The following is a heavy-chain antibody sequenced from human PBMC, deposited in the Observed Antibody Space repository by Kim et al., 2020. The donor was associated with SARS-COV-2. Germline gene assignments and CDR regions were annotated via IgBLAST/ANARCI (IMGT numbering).Heavy chain of an antibody. Sequence: GGSLRLSCVASGFTFDTYAMSWVRQAPRKGLEWVSVISGGAVNKFYADSVRGRFTISRDNSKNTLYLQMNSLRDEDTALYYCAKMVIMDGYNYFYHYAMDVWGQGTTVTISS. CDR1: GFTFDTYA. CDR3: AKMVIMDGYNYFYHYAMDV. D-gene: IGHD2-21*01. V-gene: IGHV3-23*01. J-gene: IGHJ6*02. CDR2: ISGGAVNK.